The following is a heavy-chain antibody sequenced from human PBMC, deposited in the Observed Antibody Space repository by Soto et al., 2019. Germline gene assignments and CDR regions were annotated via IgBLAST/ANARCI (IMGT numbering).Heavy chain of an antibody. Sequence: EVQLLESGGGLVQPGGSLRLSCAASGFTFSSYAMSWVRQAPGKGLEWVSAISGSGGSTYYADSVKGRFTISRDNSKNTLYLQMNSLRAEDTAVYYCAQGQSSGWSPGWFDPWGQGTLVTVSS. CDR1: GFTFSSYA. D-gene: IGHD6-19*01. CDR3: AQGQSSGWSPGWFDP. V-gene: IGHV3-23*01. J-gene: IGHJ5*02. CDR2: ISGSGGST.